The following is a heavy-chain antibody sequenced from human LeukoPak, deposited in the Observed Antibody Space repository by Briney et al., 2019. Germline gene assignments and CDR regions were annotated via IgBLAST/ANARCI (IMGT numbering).Heavy chain of an antibody. Sequence: ASVKVSCKASGYTFTSYAMHWVRQAPGQRLEWMGWINAGNGNTKYSQKFQGRVTITRDTSASTAHMELSSLRSEDTAVYYCARAGSSWYGNNWFDPWGQGTLVTVSS. J-gene: IGHJ5*02. CDR2: INAGNGNT. D-gene: IGHD6-13*01. CDR3: ARAGSSWYGNNWFDP. CDR1: GYTFTSYA. V-gene: IGHV1-3*01.